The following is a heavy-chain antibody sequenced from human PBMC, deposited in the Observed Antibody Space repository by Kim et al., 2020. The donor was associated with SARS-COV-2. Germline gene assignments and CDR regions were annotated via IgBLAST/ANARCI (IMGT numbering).Heavy chain of an antibody. CDR3: AKQSEGSWIWSVPTYYYGMDV. V-gene: IGHV3-33*06. J-gene: IGHJ6*02. Sequence: GGSLRLSCAASGFTFSSYGMHWVRQAPGKGLEWVAVIWSDGSNKYYADSVKGRFTISRDNSKNTLYLQMNSLRAEDTAVYYCAKQSEGSWIWSVPTYYYGMDVWGQGTTVTVSS. CDR2: IWSDGSNK. D-gene: IGHD6-13*01. CDR1: GFTFSSYG.